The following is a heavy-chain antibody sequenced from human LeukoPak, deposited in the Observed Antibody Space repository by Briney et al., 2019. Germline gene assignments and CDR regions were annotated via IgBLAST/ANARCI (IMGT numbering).Heavy chain of an antibody. CDR1: GGSISSGGYY. D-gene: IGHD3-10*01. CDR2: IYYSGST. J-gene: IGHJ4*02. V-gene: IGHV4-31*03. Sequence: PSQTLSLTCTVSGGSISSGGYYWSWIRQHPGKDLEWIGYIYYSGSTYYNPSLKSRVTISVDTSKNQFSLKLSSVTAADTAVYYCCWSYYPYYFDYWGQGTLVTVSS. CDR3: CWSYYPYYFDY.